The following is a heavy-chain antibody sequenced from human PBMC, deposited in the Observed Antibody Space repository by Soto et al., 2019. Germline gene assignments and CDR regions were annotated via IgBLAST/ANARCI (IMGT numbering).Heavy chain of an antibody. CDR1: GYTFTGYY. CDR3: ARSSGRSAAPKRFDY. Sequence: GASVKVSCKASGYTFTGYYMHWVRQAPGQGLEWMGWINPNSGGTNYAQKLQGRVTMTTDTSTSTAYMELRSLRSDDTAVYYCARSSGRSAAPKRFDYWGQGTLVTVSS. CDR2: INPNSGGT. V-gene: IGHV1-2*02. D-gene: IGHD3-3*01. J-gene: IGHJ4*02.